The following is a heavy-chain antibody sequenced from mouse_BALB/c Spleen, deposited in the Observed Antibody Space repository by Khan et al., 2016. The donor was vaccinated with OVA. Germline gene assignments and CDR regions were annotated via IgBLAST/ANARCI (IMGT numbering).Heavy chain of an antibody. CDR1: GYSITSGYV. D-gene: IGHD1-1*01. CDR3: ARGNYYGYYIDY. CDR2: ISYSGGT. Sequence: VQLQESGPGLVKPSQSLSLTCTVTGYSITSGYVWNWIRQFPGNKLEWMGYISYSGGTSYNPSLKSRISITRDTSKNQFFLQLNSVTTEDTATYYCARGNYYGYYIDYWGQGTTLTVSS. J-gene: IGHJ2*01. V-gene: IGHV3-2*02.